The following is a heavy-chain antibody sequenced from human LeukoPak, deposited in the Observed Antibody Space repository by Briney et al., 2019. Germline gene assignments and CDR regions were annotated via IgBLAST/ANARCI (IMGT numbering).Heavy chain of an antibody. D-gene: IGHD4-17*01. CDR1: GGSISSYY. CDR3: ARVTYGDYGIDY. J-gene: IGHJ4*02. V-gene: IGHV4-59*01. CDR2: IYYSGST. Sequence: SETLSLTCTVSGGSISSYYWSWIRQPPGEGLEWIGYIYYSGSTNYNPSLKSRVTISVDTSKNQFSLKLSSVTAADTAVYYCARVTYGDYGIDYWGQGTLVTVSS.